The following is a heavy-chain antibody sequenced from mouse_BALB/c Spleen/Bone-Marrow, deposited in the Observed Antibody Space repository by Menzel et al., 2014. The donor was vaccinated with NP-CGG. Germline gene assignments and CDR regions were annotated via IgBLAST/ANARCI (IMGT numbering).Heavy chain of an antibody. CDR2: IDPYYGGT. J-gene: IGHJ1*01. V-gene: IGHV1-39*01. CDR1: GYSFTAYN. Sequence: EAQLQQSGPELEKPGASVKISCKASGYSFTAYNMNWVKQSNGKSLEWIGSIDPYYGGTSYNQKFKGKATLTVDKSSSTAYMRLKNLTSEDSAVYYCTRDDSPYWYFDVWGAGTTVTVSS. D-gene: IGHD2-4*01. CDR3: TRDDSPYWYFDV.